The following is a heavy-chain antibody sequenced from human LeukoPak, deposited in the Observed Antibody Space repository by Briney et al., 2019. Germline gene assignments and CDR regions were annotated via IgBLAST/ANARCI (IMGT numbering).Heavy chain of an antibody. CDR1: GGSFSGYY. CDR3: ARAPIKVVPAALGAFDI. Sequence: SETLSLTCAVYGGSFSGYYWSWIRQPPGKGLEWIGEINHSGSTNYNPSLKSRVTISVDTSKNQFSLKLSSVTAADTAVYYCARAPIKVVPAALGAFDIWGQGTMVTVSS. V-gene: IGHV4-34*01. CDR2: INHSGST. J-gene: IGHJ3*02. D-gene: IGHD2-2*01.